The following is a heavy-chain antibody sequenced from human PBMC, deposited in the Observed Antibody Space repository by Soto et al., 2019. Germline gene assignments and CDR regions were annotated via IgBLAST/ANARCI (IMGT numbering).Heavy chain of an antibody. CDR1: GDSVTSHY. Sequence: SETLSLTCSFSGDSVTSHYLTWIRQSPEKGLEWIGYMHYTGFSHYNPSLKSRLTISVDRSKNQFTLKLTSVTAADTAVYYCARQILTTMITFGGRINWFDPWGQGTLVTVSS. CDR3: ARQILTTMITFGGRINWFDP. CDR2: MHYTGFS. J-gene: IGHJ5*02. D-gene: IGHD3-16*01. V-gene: IGHV4-59*08.